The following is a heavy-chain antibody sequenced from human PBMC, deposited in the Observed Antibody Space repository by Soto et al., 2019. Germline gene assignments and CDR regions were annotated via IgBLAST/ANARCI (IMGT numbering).Heavy chain of an antibody. CDR2: ISGSDDST. V-gene: IGHV3-23*01. D-gene: IGHD6-6*01. CDR3: AKRSSSSTFDY. J-gene: IGHJ4*02. CDR1: GFTFSSYA. Sequence: EVQLLESGGGLVQPGESLRLSCQAPGFTFSSYAMSWFRQPPGKGLEWVPVISGSDDSTYYADSVKGRFTISRDNSKNTLYLQMNSLRAEDTAVYYCAKRSSSSTFDYWGQGTLVTVSS.